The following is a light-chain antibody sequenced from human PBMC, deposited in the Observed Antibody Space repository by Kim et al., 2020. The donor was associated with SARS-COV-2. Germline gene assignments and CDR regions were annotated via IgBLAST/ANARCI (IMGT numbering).Light chain of an antibody. CDR2: LAS. J-gene: IGKJ2*01. V-gene: IGKV1-5*03. CDR1: ENIGTW. Sequence: DIQMTQSPSTLSASVGDRVTITCRASENIGTWLAWYQQKPGRAPSLLIYLASTLESGVPSRFSGTGSGTEFSLSITSQQPDDFATYYCQHYSRFPYTFGQGTKLEI. CDR3: QHYSRFPYT.